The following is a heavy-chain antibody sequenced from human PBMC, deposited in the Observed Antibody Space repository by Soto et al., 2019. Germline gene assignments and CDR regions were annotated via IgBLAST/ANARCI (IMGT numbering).Heavy chain of an antibody. D-gene: IGHD3-10*01. CDR1: GYTFTSYG. V-gene: IGHV1-18*01. CDR3: ARVRITMVRGVIINYYYGMDV. CDR2: ISAYNGNT. Sequence: GASVKVSCKASGYTFTSYGISWVLQAPGQGLEWMGWISAYNGNTNYAQKLQGRVTMTTDTSTSTAYMELRSLRSDDTAVYYCARVRITMVRGVIINYYYGMDVWGQGTTVTVSS. J-gene: IGHJ6*02.